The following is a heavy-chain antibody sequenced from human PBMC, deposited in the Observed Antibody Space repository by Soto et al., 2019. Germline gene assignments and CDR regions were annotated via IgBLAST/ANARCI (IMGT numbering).Heavy chain of an antibody. CDR1: GGSFSGYY. J-gene: IGHJ4*02. D-gene: IGHD4-17*01. CDR3: ARGDYGIDY. CDR2: INHSGST. V-gene: IGHV4-34*01. Sequence: PSETLSLTCAVYGGSFSGYYWSWIRQPPGKGLEWIGEINHSGSTNYNPSLKSRVTISVDTSKNQFSLKLSSVTAADTAVYYCARGDYGIDYWGQGTLVTVSS.